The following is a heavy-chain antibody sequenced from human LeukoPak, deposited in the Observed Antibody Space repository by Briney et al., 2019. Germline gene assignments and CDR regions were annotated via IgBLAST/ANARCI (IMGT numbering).Heavy chain of an antibody. D-gene: IGHD3-3*01. J-gene: IGHJ4*02. CDR2: IKRKNEGGTT. V-gene: IGHV3-15*01. CDR1: GFSLSNVW. CDR3: TTALYDFWSGYTPVDY. Sequence: GGSLRLSCAASGFSLSNVWMGWVRQAPSKGPEWVGRIKRKNEGGTTDYAARVKGRFTISRDDPKNTLYLQMTSPQTEDTAVYYCTTALYDFWSGYTPVDYWGQGTLVSVSS.